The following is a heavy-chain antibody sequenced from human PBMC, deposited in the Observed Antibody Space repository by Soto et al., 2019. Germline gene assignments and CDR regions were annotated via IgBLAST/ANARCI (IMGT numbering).Heavy chain of an antibody. D-gene: IGHD2-2*01. V-gene: IGHV4-34*01. CDR2: INHSGST. Sequence: PSETLSLTCAVYGGSFSGYYWSWIRQPPGKGLEWIGEINHSGSTNYNPSLKSRVTISVDTSKNQFSLKLSSVTAADTAVYYCARARYCSSTSCSSYYYYYMDVWGKGTTVTVSS. CDR3: ARARYCSSTSCSSYYYYYMDV. J-gene: IGHJ6*03. CDR1: GGSFSGYY.